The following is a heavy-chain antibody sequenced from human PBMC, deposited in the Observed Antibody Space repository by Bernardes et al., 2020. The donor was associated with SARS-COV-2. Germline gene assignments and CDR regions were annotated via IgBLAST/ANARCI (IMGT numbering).Heavy chain of an antibody. CDR3: TRGLELELITWFDY. V-gene: IGHV3-30-3*01. J-gene: IGHJ4*02. Sequence: SLRLSFTASGFTFSTSAMHWVRQAPGKGPEWVAVISNDGTIKYYTDSVKGRFTISRDNSKNTLYLLMNSLRTDDTAVYYCTRGLELELITWFDYWGQGTLVTVSS. CDR1: GFTFSTSA. CDR2: ISNDGTIK. D-gene: IGHD1-7*01.